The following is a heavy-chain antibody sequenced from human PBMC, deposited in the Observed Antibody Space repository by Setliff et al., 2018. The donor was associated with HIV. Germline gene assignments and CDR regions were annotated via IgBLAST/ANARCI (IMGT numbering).Heavy chain of an antibody. CDR1: DGSISSSVYY. CDR3: AKVLNYYDSSGYHYSYYYMDV. Sequence: SETLSLTCTVSDGSISSSVYYWSWIRQHPGKGLEWIGYIYYSGSTYYNPSLKSRVTILVDTSKNQFSLELRAVTAADTAVYYCAKVLNYYDSSGYHYSYYYMDVWGKGTTVTVSS. CDR2: IYYSGST. D-gene: IGHD3-22*01. V-gene: IGHV4-30-4*08. J-gene: IGHJ6*03.